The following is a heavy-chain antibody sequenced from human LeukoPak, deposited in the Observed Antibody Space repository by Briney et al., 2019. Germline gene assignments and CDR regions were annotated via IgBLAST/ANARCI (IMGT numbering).Heavy chain of an antibody. D-gene: IGHD2-2*01. Sequence: GASVKVSCKASGGTFSSYAISWVRQAPGQGLEWMGGIIPIFGTANYAQKFQGRVTITTDESTSTAYMELSSLRSEDTAVYYCALYCSSTSCFRRPFDYWGQGTLVTVPS. CDR3: ALYCSSTSCFRRPFDY. CDR2: IIPIFGTA. CDR1: GGTFSSYA. V-gene: IGHV1-69*05. J-gene: IGHJ4*02.